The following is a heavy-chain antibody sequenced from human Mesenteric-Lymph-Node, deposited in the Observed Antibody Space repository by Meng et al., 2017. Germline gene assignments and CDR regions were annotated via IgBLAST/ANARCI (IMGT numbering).Heavy chain of an antibody. CDR1: GGTFSSYT. Sequence: SVKVSCKASGGTFSSYTISWVRQAPGQGLEWMGRIIPILGTANYAQKFQGKVTITTDESTSTAYMELSSLRSEDTAVYYCARDWDYGDYWGQGTLVTVSS. V-gene: IGHV1-69*16. D-gene: IGHD3-16*01. J-gene: IGHJ4*02. CDR2: IIPILGTA. CDR3: ARDWDYGDY.